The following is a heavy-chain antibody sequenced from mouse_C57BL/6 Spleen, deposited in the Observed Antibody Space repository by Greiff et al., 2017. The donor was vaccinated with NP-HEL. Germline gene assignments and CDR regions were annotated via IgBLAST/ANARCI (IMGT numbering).Heavy chain of an antibody. CDR2: ISSGGDYI. Sequence: EVQVVESGEGLVKPGGSLKLSCAASGFTFSSYAMSWVRQTPEKRLEWVAYISSGGDYIYYADTVKGRFTISRDNARNTLYLQMSSLKSEDTAMYYCTRDRGSTPFDYWGQGTTLTVSS. J-gene: IGHJ2*01. CDR1: GFTFSSYA. CDR3: TRDRGSTPFDY. V-gene: IGHV5-9-1*02.